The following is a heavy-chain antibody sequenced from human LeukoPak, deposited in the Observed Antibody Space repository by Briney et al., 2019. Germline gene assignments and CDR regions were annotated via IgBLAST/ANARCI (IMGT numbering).Heavy chain of an antibody. CDR3: ARARRDTAMPPDY. CDR2: INHSGST. CDR1: GGSFSGYY. D-gene: IGHD5-18*01. Sequence: SETLSLTCAVYGGSFSGYYWSWIRQPPGKGLEWIGEINHSGSTNYNPSLKSRVTISVDTSKNQFSLKLSSVTAADTAVYYCARARRDTAMPPDYWGQGTLVTVSS. V-gene: IGHV4-34*01. J-gene: IGHJ4*02.